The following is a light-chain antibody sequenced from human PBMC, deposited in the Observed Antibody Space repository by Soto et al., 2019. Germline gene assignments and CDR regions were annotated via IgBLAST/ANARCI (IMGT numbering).Light chain of an antibody. CDR1: QGISDNT. CDR2: GAS. J-gene: IGKJ2*01. V-gene: IGKV3-20*01. Sequence: EMVLTQSPDTLSSSPGERATLSCRASQGISDNTLAWYQQKPGQSPRLLIYGASNRAAGIPDRFSGSGSGTDFTLIISRLEPEDFAAYYCQQYGYSPPYTFGQGTKLEIK. CDR3: QQYGYSPPYT.